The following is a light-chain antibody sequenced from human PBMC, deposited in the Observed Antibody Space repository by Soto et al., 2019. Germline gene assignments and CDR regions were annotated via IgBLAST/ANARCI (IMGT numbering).Light chain of an antibody. Sequence: QSVLTQPPSVSGAPGQRVTISCTGSSSDIGGGYDVHWYQHLPGSVPKLLIYGDTNRPSGVPDRFSGSKSSTSASLAITGLQAEDEADYYCQSYDSSLSGHVVFGGGTKLTVL. CDR3: QSYDSSLSGHVV. V-gene: IGLV1-40*01. J-gene: IGLJ2*01. CDR2: GDT. CDR1: SSDIGGGYD.